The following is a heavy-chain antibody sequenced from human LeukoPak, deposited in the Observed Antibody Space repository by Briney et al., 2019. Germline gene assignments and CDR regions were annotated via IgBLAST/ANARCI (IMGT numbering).Heavy chain of an antibody. CDR1: GFTVSSYH. Sequence: GGSLRLSCAAPGFTVSSYHMSWVRQAPGKGLEWVSVIYSDGSTYYADSVRGRFTISRDNSKNTLYLQMNSLRAEDTAVYYCARGTHSGWPFDYWGQGTLVTVSS. V-gene: IGHV3-66*01. CDR3: ARGTHSGWPFDY. J-gene: IGHJ4*02. CDR2: IYSDGST. D-gene: IGHD6-19*01.